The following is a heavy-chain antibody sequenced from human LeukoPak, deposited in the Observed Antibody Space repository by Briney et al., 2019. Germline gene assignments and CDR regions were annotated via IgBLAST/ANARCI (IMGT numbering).Heavy chain of an antibody. CDR2: SAGPGYST. Sequence: GGSLTLSCAASEFTFSNYAMSWVRQAPGKGLEWVSYSAGPGYSTYYAASVTGRFTNSRGHSKNTMYLQMNRLRAEDTAVYYCVKGVRMGVTSAFDIWGQGTKVTVSS. V-gene: IGHV3-23*01. CDR1: EFTFSNYA. J-gene: IGHJ3*02. CDR3: VKGVRMGVTSAFDI. D-gene: IGHD1-26*01.